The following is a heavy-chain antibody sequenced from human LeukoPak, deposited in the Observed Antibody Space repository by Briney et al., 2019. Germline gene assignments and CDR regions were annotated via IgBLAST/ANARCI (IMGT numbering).Heavy chain of an antibody. CDR1: GYTFTGYY. CDR3: ARSEKDDCSSTSCPSPNDY. CDR2: INPNSGGT. Sequence: ASLKVSCTASGYTFTGYYMHWVRQAPGQGLEWMGWINPNSGGTNYAQKFQGRVTMTRDTSISTAYMELSRLRSDDTAVYYCARSEKDDCSSTSCPSPNDYWGQGTLVTVSS. J-gene: IGHJ4*02. V-gene: IGHV1-2*02. D-gene: IGHD2-2*01.